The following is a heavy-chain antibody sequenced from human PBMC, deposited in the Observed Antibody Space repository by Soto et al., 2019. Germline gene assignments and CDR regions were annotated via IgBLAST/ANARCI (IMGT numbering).Heavy chain of an antibody. J-gene: IGHJ4*02. V-gene: IGHV3-30*18. CDR3: AKDLAYYGDYVGSLDY. Sequence: PGGSLRLSCAASGFTFSSYGMHWVRQAPGKGLEWVAVISYDGSNKYYADSVKGRFTISRVNSKNTLYLQMNSLRAEDTAVYYCAKDLAYYGDYVGSLDYWGQGTLVTVSS. CDR2: ISYDGSNK. D-gene: IGHD4-17*01. CDR1: GFTFSSYG.